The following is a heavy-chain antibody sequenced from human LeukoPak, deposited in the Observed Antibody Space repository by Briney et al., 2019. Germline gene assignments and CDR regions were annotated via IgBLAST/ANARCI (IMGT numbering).Heavy chain of an antibody. V-gene: IGHV3-7*01. J-gene: IGHJ6*03. CDR1: GFTFSSYG. CDR2: IRQDGGEK. D-gene: IGHD6-13*01. Sequence: GSLRLSCAASGFTFSSYGMSWVRQAPGKGLEWVANIRQDGGEKYYVDSVKGRFTISRDNAKNSLYLQMNSLRAEDTAVYYCARVAAAGIYYYYYMDVWGKGTTVTVSS. CDR3: ARVAAAGIYYYYYMDV.